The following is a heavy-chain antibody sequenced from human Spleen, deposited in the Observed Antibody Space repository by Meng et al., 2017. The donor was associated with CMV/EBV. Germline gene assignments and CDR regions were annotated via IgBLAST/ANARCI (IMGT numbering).Heavy chain of an antibody. CDR3: ARWGGGLGELSLSTYYFDY. CDR1: GGSFSGYY. D-gene: IGHD3-16*02. J-gene: IGHJ4*02. V-gene: IGHV4-34*01. CDR2: IYYSGST. Sequence: SETLSLTCAVYGGSFSGYYWSWIRQPPGKGLEWIGSIYYSGSTYYNPSLKSRVTISVDTSKNQFSLKLSSVTAADTAVYYCARWGGGLGELSLSTYYFDYWGQGTLVTVSS.